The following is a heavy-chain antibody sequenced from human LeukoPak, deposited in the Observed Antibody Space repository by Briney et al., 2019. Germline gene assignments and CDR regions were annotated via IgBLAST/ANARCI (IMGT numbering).Heavy chain of an antibody. CDR1: GFTFDDYA. CDR3: AKDSLPGYCSGGSCYWAGLALMGGIDY. V-gene: IGHV3-43D*03. CDR2: ISWDGGST. Sequence: PGGSLRLSCAASGFTFDDYAMHWVRQAPGKGLEWVSPISWDGGSTYYADSVKGRFTISRDNSKNSLYLQMNSLRAEDTALYYCAKDSLPGYCSGGSCYWAGLALMGGIDYWGQGTLVTVSS. D-gene: IGHD2-15*01. J-gene: IGHJ4*02.